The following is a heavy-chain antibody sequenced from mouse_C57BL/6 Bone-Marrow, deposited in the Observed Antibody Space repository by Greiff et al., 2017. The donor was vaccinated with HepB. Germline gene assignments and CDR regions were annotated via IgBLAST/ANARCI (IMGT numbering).Heavy chain of an antibody. V-gene: IGHV1-80*01. CDR2: IYPGDGDT. CDR3: ARWGQLRLGYAMDY. Sequence: QVQLKQSGAELVKPGASVKISCKASGYAFSSYWMNWVKQRPGKGLEWIGQIYPGDGDTNYNGKFKGKATLTADKSSSTAYMQLSSLTSEDSAVYFCARWGQLRLGYAMDYWGQGTSVTVSS. J-gene: IGHJ4*01. D-gene: IGHD3-2*02. CDR1: GYAFSSYW.